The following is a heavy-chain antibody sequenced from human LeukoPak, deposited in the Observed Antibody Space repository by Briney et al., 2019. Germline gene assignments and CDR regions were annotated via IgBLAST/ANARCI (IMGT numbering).Heavy chain of an antibody. V-gene: IGHV1-69*13. J-gene: IGHJ4*02. D-gene: IGHD2-15*01. CDR3: ASGYCSGGSCYSYYFDY. CDR1: GGTFSSYA. Sequence: ASVKVSCKASGGTFSSYAISWVRQAPGQGLEWMGGNIPIFGTANYAQKFQGRVTITADESTSTAYMELSSLRSEDTAVYYCASGYCSGGSCYSYYFDYWGQGTLVTVSS. CDR2: NIPIFGTA.